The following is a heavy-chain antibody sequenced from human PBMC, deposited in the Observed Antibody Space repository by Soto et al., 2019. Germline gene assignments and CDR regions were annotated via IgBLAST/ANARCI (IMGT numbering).Heavy chain of an antibody. J-gene: IGHJ6*02. D-gene: IGHD3-10*01. CDR1: GFTFSTYG. V-gene: IGHV3-30*18. Sequence: PGGSLRLSCAASGFTFSTYGMQWVRQAPGKGLEWVAVISYDGYLKYYVDAVKGRFTVARDNSKNTLFLEMSSLRVEDTAVYFCAKDFKVSGSHYGTLNYYYGMDVWGQGTTVTAP. CDR2: ISYDGYLK. CDR3: AKDFKVSGSHYGTLNYYYGMDV.